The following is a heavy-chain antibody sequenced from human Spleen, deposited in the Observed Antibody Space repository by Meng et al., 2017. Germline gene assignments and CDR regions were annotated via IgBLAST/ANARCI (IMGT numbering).Heavy chain of an antibody. D-gene: IGHD2/OR15-2a*01. CDR1: GGSISSGNW. J-gene: IGHJ4*02. CDR2: IHHTGGT. V-gene: IGHV4-4*02. Sequence: SETLSLTCAVSGGSISSGNWWSWVRQPPGKGLEWIGEIHHTGGTNYNPSFKSRVTILVDKSENLFSLRLTSVTAADTAVYYCASAGYYCLDYWGQGSLVTVSS. CDR3: ASAGYYCLDY.